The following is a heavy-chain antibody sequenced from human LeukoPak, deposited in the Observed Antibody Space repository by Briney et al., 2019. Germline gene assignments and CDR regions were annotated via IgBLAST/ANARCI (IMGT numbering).Heavy chain of an antibody. CDR3: ARVARDGSYYWDYYYYMDV. V-gene: IGHV3-66*01. J-gene: IGHJ6*03. CDR1: GFTVSSNY. CDR2: IYSGGNT. D-gene: IGHD1-26*01. Sequence: PGGSLRLSCAASGFTVSSNYMSWVRQAPGKGLEWVSVIYSGGNTYYADSVKGRFIVSRDNSKNTLYLQMNSLRAEDTAVYYCARVARDGSYYWDYYYYMDVWGKGTTVTISS.